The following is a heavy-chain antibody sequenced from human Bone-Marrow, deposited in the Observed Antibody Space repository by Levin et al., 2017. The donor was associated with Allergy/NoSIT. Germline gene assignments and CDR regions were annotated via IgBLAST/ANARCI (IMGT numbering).Heavy chain of an antibody. D-gene: IGHD3-22*01. V-gene: IGHV3-48*04. CDR2: ISSSSSTI. J-gene: IGHJ4*02. CDR3: ARDKSRLLKRYYYESSGGFDY. Sequence: QAGESLKISCAASGFTFSSYSMNWVRQAPGKGLEWVSYISSSSSTIYYADSVKGRFTISRDNAKNSLYLQMNSLRAEDTAVYYCARDKSRLLKRYYYESSGGFDYWGQGTLVTVSS. CDR1: GFTFSSYS.